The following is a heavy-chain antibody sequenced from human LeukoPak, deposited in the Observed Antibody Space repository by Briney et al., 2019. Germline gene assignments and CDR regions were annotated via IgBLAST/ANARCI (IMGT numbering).Heavy chain of an antibody. V-gene: IGHV3-21*01. J-gene: IGHJ3*02. CDR1: GFTFSSHN. CDR3: ARSSMVDANDAFDI. Sequence: GGSLRLSCAASGFTFSSHNMHWVRQAPGKGLEWVSSISKNSGYMYYIDSVKGRFTISRDNAKNSMYLQMNSLRADDTAVYYCARSSMVDANDAFDIWGQGTMVTVSS. D-gene: IGHD2-15*01. CDR2: ISKNSGYM.